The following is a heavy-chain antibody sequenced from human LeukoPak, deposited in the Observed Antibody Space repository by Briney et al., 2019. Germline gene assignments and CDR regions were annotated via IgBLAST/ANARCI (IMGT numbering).Heavy chain of an antibody. CDR1: GYTFTRDD. V-gene: IGHV1-18*01. CDR3: ARDHNYAFDN. J-gene: IGHJ4*02. Sequence: SVKVSCKASGYTFTRDDITWVRQAPGQGLEWMGWIGTNNGNINYAQKFHGRVTMTTDTFSSIVYMELRSLRSDDTAVYYCARDHNYAFDNWGQGTLVTVSS. CDR2: IGTNNGNI. D-gene: IGHD1-1*01.